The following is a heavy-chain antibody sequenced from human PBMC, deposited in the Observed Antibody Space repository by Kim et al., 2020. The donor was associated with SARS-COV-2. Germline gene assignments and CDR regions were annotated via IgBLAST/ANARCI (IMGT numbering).Heavy chain of an antibody. CDR1: GSTFRNYG. CDR3: ATSGGMSTRHYGMDV. D-gene: IGHD3-10*01. J-gene: IGHJ6*02. CDR2: ILYDGETK. Sequence: GGSLRLSCAASGSTFRNYGMHWVRQAPGKGLEWVGVILYDGETKNYADSVQGRFTMSRDSSKSTLYLEMNSRRAEDTAVYYCATSGGMSTRHYGMDVWGQGTTVTVSS. V-gene: IGHV3-33*03.